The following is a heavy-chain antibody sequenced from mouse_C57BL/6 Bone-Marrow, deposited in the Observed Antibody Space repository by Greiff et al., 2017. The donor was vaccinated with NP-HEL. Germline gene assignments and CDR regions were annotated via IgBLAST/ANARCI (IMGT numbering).Heavy chain of an antibody. D-gene: IGHD1-1*01. CDR3: ARDYGSFYYYAMDY. V-gene: IGHV14-2*01. CDR2: IDPEDGET. J-gene: IGHJ4*01. CDR1: GFTIKDYY. Sequence: EVQRVESGAELVKPGASVKLSCTASGFTIKDYYMHWVKQRTEQGLEWIGRIDPEDGETKYAPKFQGQATITADTSSNTASLQLSSLTSEDTAVYYCARDYGSFYYYAMDYWGQGTAVTVSS.